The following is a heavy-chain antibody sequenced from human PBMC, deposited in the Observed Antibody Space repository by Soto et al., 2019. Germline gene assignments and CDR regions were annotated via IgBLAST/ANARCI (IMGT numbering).Heavy chain of an antibody. J-gene: IGHJ5*02. CDR2: IHYSGST. D-gene: IGHD2-2*01. Sequence: SETLALSCTVSGGSISNKRYYWGVILKRKIKSPEYIGSIHYSGSTYDNPSLQSRVTISVVTSKNQLSLKLKSVSAADTSVYYCARHVSLGYWTPTSCDVLSWFDAWRQGTQVTVS. CDR1: GGSISNKRYY. CDR3: ARHVSLGYWTPTSCDVLSWFDA. V-gene: IGHV4-39*01.